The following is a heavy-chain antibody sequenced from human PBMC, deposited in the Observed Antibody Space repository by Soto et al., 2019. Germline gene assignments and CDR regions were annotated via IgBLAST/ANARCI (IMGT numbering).Heavy chain of an antibody. J-gene: IGHJ6*02. Sequence: QVQLVQSGAEVKKPGSSVKVSCKASGGTFSSYSISWVRQAPGQGLEWMGRIIPILGIANYAQKFQGRVTITADKSTSTAYMEVSRLRSEDTAVYYCARDDGYRNPPYGMDVWGQGTTVTVSS. CDR1: GGTFSSYS. D-gene: IGHD4-4*01. V-gene: IGHV1-69*08. CDR2: IIPILGIA. CDR3: ARDDGYRNPPYGMDV.